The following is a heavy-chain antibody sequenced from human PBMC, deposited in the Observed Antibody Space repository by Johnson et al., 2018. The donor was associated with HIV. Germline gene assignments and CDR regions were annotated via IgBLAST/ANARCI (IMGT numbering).Heavy chain of an antibody. J-gene: IGHJ3*02. D-gene: IGHD1-26*01. V-gene: IGHV3-9*03. Sequence: VQLVESGGGLVQPGRSLRLSCAASGFTFDDYAMHWVRQAPGKGLEWVSGISWNSGAIGYADSVKGRFTISRDNAKNSLYLQMGSLRAEDMAVYYCARGGGLLDAFDIWGQGTMVTVSS. CDR2: ISWNSGAI. CDR3: ARGGGLLDAFDI. CDR1: GFTFDDYA.